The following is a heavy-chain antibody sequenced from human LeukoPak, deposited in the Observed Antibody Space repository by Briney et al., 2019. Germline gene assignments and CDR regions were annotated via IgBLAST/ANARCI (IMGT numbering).Heavy chain of an antibody. CDR3: ARKAGIAAGGNSFDY. CDR2: IKNDGSTT. CDR1: GFTFSSYW. Sequence: SGGSLSLSCEASGFTFSSYWMHWVRQVQGKGLVWVSRIKNDGSTTSYADSVKGRFTISRDNAKNTLYLQMNSLRAEDTAVYYCARKAGIAAGGNSFDYWGPGTVVTVSS. J-gene: IGHJ4*02. V-gene: IGHV3-74*01. D-gene: IGHD6-13*01.